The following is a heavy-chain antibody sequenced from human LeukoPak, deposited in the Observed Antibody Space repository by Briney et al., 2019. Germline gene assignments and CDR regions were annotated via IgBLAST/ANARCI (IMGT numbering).Heavy chain of an antibody. CDR2: IWYDGSNK. CDR1: GFTFSSYG. V-gene: IGHV3-33*01. CDR3: ARHERVANFDY. J-gene: IGHJ4*02. D-gene: IGHD3-3*01. Sequence: GGSLRLSCAASGFTFSSYGMHWVRQAPGKGLEWVAVIWYDGSNKYYADSVKGRFTISRDNSKNTLYLQMNSLRAEDTAVYYCARHERVANFDYWGQGTLVTVSS.